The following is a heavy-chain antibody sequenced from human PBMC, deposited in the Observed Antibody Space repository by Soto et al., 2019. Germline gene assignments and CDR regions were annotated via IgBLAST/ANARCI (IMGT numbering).Heavy chain of an antibody. Sequence: EVQLVESGGGLVQPGRSLRLSCAASGFTFDDYAMHWVRQAPGKGLEWVSGISWNSGSIGYADSVKGRFTISRDNAKNSLYLQMNSLRAEDTALYYCAKEASSGCLDYWGQGTLVTVSS. CDR3: AKEASSGCLDY. D-gene: IGHD6-19*01. CDR1: GFTFDDYA. J-gene: IGHJ4*02. V-gene: IGHV3-9*01. CDR2: ISWNSGSI.